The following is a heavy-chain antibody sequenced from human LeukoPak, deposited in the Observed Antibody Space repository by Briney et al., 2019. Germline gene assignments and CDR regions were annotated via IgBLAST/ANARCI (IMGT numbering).Heavy chain of an antibody. CDR3: ARVYYSSSYDYWYFDL. Sequence: SETLSLTCAVYGVSFSGYYWSWIRQPPGKGLEWIGEINRSGSTNYNPSLKSRVTISVDTSKNQFSLKLSSVTAADTAVYYCARVYYSSSYDYWYFDLWGRGTLVTVSS. J-gene: IGHJ2*01. CDR2: INRSGST. D-gene: IGHD6-13*01. V-gene: IGHV4-34*01. CDR1: GVSFSGYY.